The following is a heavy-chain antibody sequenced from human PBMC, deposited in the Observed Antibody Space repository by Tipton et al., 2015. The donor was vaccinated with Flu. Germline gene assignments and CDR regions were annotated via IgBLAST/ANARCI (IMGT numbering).Heavy chain of an antibody. Sequence: QLVQSGAEVKKPGASVKVSCKASGYTFTSYDINWVRQATGQGLEWMGWMNPNSGNTGYAQKFQGRVAMTRNTSISTAYMELSSLRSEDTAVYYCAREGAATNGRGLYAFDIWGQGTMVTVSS. CDR2: MNPNSGNT. J-gene: IGHJ3*02. V-gene: IGHV1-8*01. D-gene: IGHD2-8*01. CDR3: AREGAATNGRGLYAFDI. CDR1: GYTFTSYD.